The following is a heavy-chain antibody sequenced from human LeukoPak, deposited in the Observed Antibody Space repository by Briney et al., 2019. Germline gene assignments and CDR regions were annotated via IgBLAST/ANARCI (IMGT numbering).Heavy chain of an antibody. V-gene: IGHV3-23*01. Sequence: GGSLRLSCAASGFTFSTYAMTWVRQAPGKGLEWVSSISVSGGSTYYSDPAKGRFTISRDNSKNTLYLQMNSLRVEDTAVYYCANRGVGYYYMDVWGKGTTVTVSS. CDR2: ISVSGGST. J-gene: IGHJ6*03. D-gene: IGHD2-15*01. CDR1: GFTFSTYA. CDR3: ANRGVGYYYMDV.